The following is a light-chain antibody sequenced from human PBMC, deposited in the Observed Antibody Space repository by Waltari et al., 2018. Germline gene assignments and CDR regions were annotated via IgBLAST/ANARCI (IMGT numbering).Light chain of an antibody. CDR1: SLRRYS. CDR2: GQD. V-gene: IGLV3-19*01. CDR3: LSRDISSTRF. Sequence: SSELTQDPTVSVALGQTVRITCQGDSLRRYSASWYQQRPGQAPVLVFYGQDNRPSGIPDRLSGSTSGDTATLTITGTQAGDEADYYCLSRDISSTRFFGGGTRLTV. J-gene: IGLJ2*01.